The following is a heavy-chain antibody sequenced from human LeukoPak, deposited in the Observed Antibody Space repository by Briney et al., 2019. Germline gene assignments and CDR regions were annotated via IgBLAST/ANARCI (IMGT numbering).Heavy chain of an antibody. CDR2: ISSSSSYI. D-gene: IGHD3-3*01. CDR3: ARGHYDFWSGYYYYYYMDV. J-gene: IGHJ6*03. Sequence: PGGSLRLSCAASGFTFSSYSMNWVRQAPGKGLEWVSSISSSSSYIYYADSVKGRFTISRDNAKNSLYLQMNSLRAEDTAVYYCARGHYDFWSGYYYYYYMDVWGKGTTVTVSS. CDR1: GFTFSSYS. V-gene: IGHV3-21*01.